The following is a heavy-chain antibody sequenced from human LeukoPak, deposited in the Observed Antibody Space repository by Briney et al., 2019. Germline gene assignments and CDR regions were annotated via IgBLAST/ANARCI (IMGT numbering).Heavy chain of an antibody. V-gene: IGHV3-21*01. CDR3: ARGAQIVGATYGAFDI. J-gene: IGHJ3*02. D-gene: IGHD1-26*01. CDR1: GFTFSSYS. CDR2: ISSSSSYI. Sequence: GGSLRLSCAASGFTFSSYSMNWVRQAPGKGLEWVSSISSSSSYIYYADSVKGRFTISRDNAKNSLYLQMNSLRAEDTAVYYCARGAQIVGATYGAFDIWGQGTMVTVSS.